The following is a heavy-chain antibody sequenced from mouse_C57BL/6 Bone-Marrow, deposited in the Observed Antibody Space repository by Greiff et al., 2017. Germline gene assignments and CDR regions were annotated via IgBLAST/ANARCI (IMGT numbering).Heavy chain of an antibody. CDR3: ARSYGSSHFNY. CDR1: GYTFTDYY. V-gene: IGHV1-19*01. CDR2: INPYNGGT. Sequence: EVQLQQSGPVLVKPGASVKMSCKASGYTFTDYYMNWVKQSHGKSLEWIGVINPYNGGTSYNQKFKGKATLTVDKSSSTAYMELNSLTSEDSAVYYCARSYGSSHFNYWGQGTTLTVSS. J-gene: IGHJ2*01. D-gene: IGHD1-1*01.